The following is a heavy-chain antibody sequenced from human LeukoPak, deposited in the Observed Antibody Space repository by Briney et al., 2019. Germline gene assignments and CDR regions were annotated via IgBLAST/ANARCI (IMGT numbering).Heavy chain of an antibody. CDR3: AREGYYGSGTYYP. V-gene: IGHV4-59*01. Sequence: PSETLSLTCTVSGGSIISYYWSWIRQPPGKGLEWIGWIYYSGNTNYNLSLKSRVTISVDTSKNQFSLKLSSVTTADTAVYYCAREGYYGSGTYYPWGQGTLVTVSS. CDR1: GGSIISYY. J-gene: IGHJ5*02. D-gene: IGHD3-10*01. CDR2: IYYSGNT.